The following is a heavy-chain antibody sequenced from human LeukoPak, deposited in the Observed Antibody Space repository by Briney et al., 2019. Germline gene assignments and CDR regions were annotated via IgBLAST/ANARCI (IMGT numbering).Heavy chain of an antibody. J-gene: IGHJ5*02. V-gene: IGHV4-4*07. D-gene: IGHD1-7*01. Sequence: SETLSLTCTVSGGSISSYYWSWIRQPAGKGLEWIGRIYTSGSTNYNPSLKSRVTMSVDTSKNQFSLKLSSVTAADTAVYYCARDAVELSKTLLKNWFDPWGQGTLVTVSS. CDR2: IYTSGST. CDR3: ARDAVELSKTLLKNWFDP. CDR1: GGSISSYY.